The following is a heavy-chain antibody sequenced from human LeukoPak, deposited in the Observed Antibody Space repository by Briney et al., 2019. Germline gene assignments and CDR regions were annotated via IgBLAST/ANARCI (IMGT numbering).Heavy chain of an antibody. V-gene: IGHV3-23*01. CDR3: AKDPRGSLERRGHFDF. J-gene: IGHJ4*02. D-gene: IGHD1-1*01. CDR2: ISAGGSST. Sequence: GGSLRLSCTASGFAFDIYAMTWVRQAPGKGLEWVSGISAGGSSTYYADSVKGRFTISRDNSKNTVYLQMNSLRGEDTAVYYCAKDPRGSLERRGHFDFWGQGTLVTVSS. CDR1: GFAFDIYA.